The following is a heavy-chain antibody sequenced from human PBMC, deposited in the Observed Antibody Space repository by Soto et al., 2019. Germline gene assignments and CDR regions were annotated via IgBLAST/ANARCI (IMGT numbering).Heavy chain of an antibody. CDR1: GFTFNNYA. D-gene: IGHD2-15*01. V-gene: IGHV3-23*01. Sequence: GGSLRLSCAASGFTFNNYAMSWVRQAPGKGLQWVSSISGSGGSTYYAESVECWFTISRDNSKNMLYLQMNSLRAEDTAVYYCAKDDSVSYSGGSWIFDYWGQGTLVTVSS. CDR2: ISGSGGST. J-gene: IGHJ4*02. CDR3: AKDDSVSYSGGSWIFDY.